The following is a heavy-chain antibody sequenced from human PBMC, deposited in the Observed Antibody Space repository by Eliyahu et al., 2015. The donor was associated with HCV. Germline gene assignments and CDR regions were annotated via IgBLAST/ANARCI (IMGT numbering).Heavy chain of an antibody. V-gene: IGHV4-4*07. CDR1: SDSIRSSY. Sequence: NLKESGPGLVKPSETLSLTCSVASDSIRSSYWSWVRQPAGKGLEWIGRIDTRGDSSYNPSLKSRVTMSTDIYRNEILLNVSSVTAADTAVYYCARVTHFGVVNWLDPWGQGTLVIVSS. CDR2: IDTRGDS. CDR3: ARVTHFGVVNWLDP. J-gene: IGHJ5*02. D-gene: IGHD3-3*01.